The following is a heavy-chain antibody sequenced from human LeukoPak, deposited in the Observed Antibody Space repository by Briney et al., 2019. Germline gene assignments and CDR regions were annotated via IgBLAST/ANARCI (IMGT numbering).Heavy chain of an antibody. D-gene: IGHD6-19*01. J-gene: IGHJ4*02. CDR2: ISGSGGST. V-gene: IGHV3-23*01. Sequence: GGSLRLSCAASGFTFSGYAMTWVRQAPGKGLEWVSAISGSGGSTYYADSVKGRFTISRDNSKNTVYLHMNGLRAEDTAVYYCARDSSGWYRGYFDYWGQGTLVTVSS. CDR3: ARDSSGWYRGYFDY. CDR1: GFTFSGYA.